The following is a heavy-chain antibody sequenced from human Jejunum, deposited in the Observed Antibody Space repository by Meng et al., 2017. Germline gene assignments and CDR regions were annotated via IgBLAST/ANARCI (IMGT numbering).Heavy chain of an antibody. J-gene: IGHJ4*02. CDR1: GGSISDYY. D-gene: IGHD4-11*01. V-gene: IGHV4-34*01. CDR3: ARGYEYSYYGADF. CDR2: INDSGST. Sequence: QLKPQHWGAGLLKPSEALSLTFAVYGGSISDYYWTWIRQPPGKGLEWIGEINDSGSTNYNPSLKSRVTISVDTSKSQFYLRVSSVTAANTAVYYCARGYEYSYYGADFWGQGTLVTVSS.